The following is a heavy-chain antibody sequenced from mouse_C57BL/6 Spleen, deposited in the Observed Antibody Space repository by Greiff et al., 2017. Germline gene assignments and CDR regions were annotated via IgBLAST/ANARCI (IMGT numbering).Heavy chain of an antibody. D-gene: IGHD4-1*01. V-gene: IGHV5-4*01. CDR3: ARLANWDYFDY. J-gene: IGHJ2*01. CDR1: GFTFSSYA. Sequence: EVHLVESGGGLVKPGGSLKLSCAASGFTFSSYAMSWVRQTPEKRLEWVATISDGGSYTYYPDNVKGRFTISRDNAKNNLYLQMSHLKSEDTAMYYCARLANWDYFDYWGQGTTLTVSS. CDR2: ISDGGSYT.